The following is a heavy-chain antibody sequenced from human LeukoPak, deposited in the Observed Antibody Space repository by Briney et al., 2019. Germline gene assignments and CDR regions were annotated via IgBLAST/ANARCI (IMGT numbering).Heavy chain of an antibody. V-gene: IGHV1-2*02. CDR1: GYTFTGYY. CDR2: INPNSGGT. J-gene: IGHJ4*02. D-gene: IGHD4-17*01. Sequence: GASVKVSCKASGYTFTGYYIHWVRQAPGQGLEWMGWINPNSGGTNYAQKFQGRVTMTRDTSISTAYMELSRLRSDDTAVYYCARVPDYGDYLFDYWGQGTLVTVSS. CDR3: ARVPDYGDYLFDY.